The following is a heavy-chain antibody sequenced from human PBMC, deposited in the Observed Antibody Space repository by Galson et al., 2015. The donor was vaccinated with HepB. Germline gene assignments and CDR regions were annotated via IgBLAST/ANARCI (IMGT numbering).Heavy chain of an antibody. CDR3: ARGWIQLWFAFDY. Sequence: SLRLSCAASGFTFSNYAMHWVRQAPGKGLEWVAVISYDGSNKYYADSVKGRFTISRDNSKNTLYLQMNSLRAEDTAVYYCARGWIQLWFAFDYWGQGTLVTVSS. CDR1: GFTFSNYA. V-gene: IGHV3-30-3*01. CDR2: ISYDGSNK. J-gene: IGHJ4*02. D-gene: IGHD5-18*01.